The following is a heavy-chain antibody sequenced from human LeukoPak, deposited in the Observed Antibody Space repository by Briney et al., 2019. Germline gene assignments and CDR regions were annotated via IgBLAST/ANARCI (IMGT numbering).Heavy chain of an antibody. Sequence: GGSLRLSCAASGFTFSSYGMHWVRQAPGKGLEWVSAISGSGGSTYYADSVKGRFTISRDNSKNTLYLQMNSLRAEDTAVYYCAKIVRGYSYGTAIDYWGQGTLVTVSP. CDR2: ISGSGGST. D-gene: IGHD5-18*01. J-gene: IGHJ4*02. V-gene: IGHV3-23*01. CDR3: AKIVRGYSYGTAIDY. CDR1: GFTFSSYG.